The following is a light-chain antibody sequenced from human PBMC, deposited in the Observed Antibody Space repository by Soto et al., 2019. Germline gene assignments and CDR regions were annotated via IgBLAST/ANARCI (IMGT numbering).Light chain of an antibody. V-gene: IGKV4-1*01. J-gene: IGKJ2*01. CDR2: WAT. CDR1: QSVLRTPHGR. Sequence: DIVMTQSPDSLTVSLGERATINCKSSQSVLRTPHGRIHWYQQKPGQPPKLLTYWATTRGSGVADRFSGSGSGTDFSLTISSLQAEDVAVYYCQQSFHAPDTFGQGTKLEIK. CDR3: QQSFHAPDT.